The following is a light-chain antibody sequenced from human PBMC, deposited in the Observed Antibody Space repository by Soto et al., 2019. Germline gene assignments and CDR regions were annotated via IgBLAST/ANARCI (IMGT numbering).Light chain of an antibody. Sequence: EIVLTQSPGTLSLSPGERATLSCRASQSVSSNYLAWYQQKPGQAPRLLIYGASSRATGIPDRFSGSGSGTDFILTISRLEPEDFAVYFCQQYGSSSWTFGQGTKVDIK. V-gene: IGKV3-20*01. CDR1: QSVSSNY. CDR3: QQYGSSSWT. J-gene: IGKJ1*01. CDR2: GAS.